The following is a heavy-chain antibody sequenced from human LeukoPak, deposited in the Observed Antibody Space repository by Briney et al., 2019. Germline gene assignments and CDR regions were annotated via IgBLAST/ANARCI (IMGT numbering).Heavy chain of an antibody. V-gene: IGHV3-23*01. J-gene: IGHJ4*02. CDR1: GFTFSSYA. D-gene: IGHD3-22*01. Sequence: GGSLRLSCAASGFTFSSYAMSWVRQAPGKGLEWVSAITGSGGSTYYADSVKGRFTISRDNAKNTLYLQMNSLRAEDTAVYYCARGQEREYYYDSSGLGDWGQGTLVTVSS. CDR3: ARGQEREYYYDSSGLGD. CDR2: ITGSGGST.